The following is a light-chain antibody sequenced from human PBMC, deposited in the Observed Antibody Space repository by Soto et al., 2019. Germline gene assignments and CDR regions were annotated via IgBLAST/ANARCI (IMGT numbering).Light chain of an antibody. CDR2: AAS. CDR1: QGISSY. J-gene: IGKJ3*01. CDR3: QQYYSYPFT. V-gene: IGKV1-8*01. Sequence: AIRMTQSPSSFSASTGDRVTITCRASQGISSYLAWYQQKPGKAPKLLIYAASTLQSGVPSRFSGSGSGTDFTLTISCLQSEDFATYYCQQYYSYPFTFGPVTIVDIK.